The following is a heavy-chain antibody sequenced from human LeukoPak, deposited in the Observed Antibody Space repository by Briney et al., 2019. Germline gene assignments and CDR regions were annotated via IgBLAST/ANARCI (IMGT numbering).Heavy chain of an antibody. D-gene: IGHD2-2*01. CDR1: GFTFSSYW. CDR3: AKDQGYRVVVPAATGGFDY. CDR2: IRYDGSNK. V-gene: IGHV3-30*02. J-gene: IGHJ4*02. Sequence: GGSLRLSCAASGFTFSSYWMSWVRQAPGKGLEWVAFIRYDGSNKYYADSVKGRFTISRDNSKNTLYLQMNSLRAEDTAVYYCAKDQGYRVVVPAATGGFDYWGQGTLVTVSS.